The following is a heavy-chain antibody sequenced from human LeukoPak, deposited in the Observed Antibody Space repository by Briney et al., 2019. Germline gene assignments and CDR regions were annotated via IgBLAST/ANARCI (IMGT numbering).Heavy chain of an antibody. J-gene: IGHJ1*01. CDR1: GYSFTSYW. CDR3: ARRSDDSLTGFDF. CDR2: IYPGDSDT. V-gene: IGHV5-51*01. Sequence: GESLKISCKGSGYSFTSYWIGWVRQMPGEGLEWMGIIYPGDSDTRYSPSFQGQVTISADKSISTAYLQWSRLTASDTAIYFCARRSDDSLTGFDFWGQGTLVAVSS. D-gene: IGHD3-9*01.